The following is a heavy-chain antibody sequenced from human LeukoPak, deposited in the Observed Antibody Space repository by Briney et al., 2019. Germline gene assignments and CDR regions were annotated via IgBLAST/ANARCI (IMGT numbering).Heavy chain of an antibody. Sequence: SETLSLTCTVYGGSISSSSYYWGWIRQPPGKGLEWIGSMFYSGSTFYNPSLRSRVTISVDTSKNQFSLRLSSMTAADTAVYYCARDGIYGETADYWGQGTLVTVSS. CDR1: GGSISSSSYY. D-gene: IGHD4-17*01. CDR2: MFYSGST. V-gene: IGHV4-39*07. CDR3: ARDGIYGETADY. J-gene: IGHJ4*02.